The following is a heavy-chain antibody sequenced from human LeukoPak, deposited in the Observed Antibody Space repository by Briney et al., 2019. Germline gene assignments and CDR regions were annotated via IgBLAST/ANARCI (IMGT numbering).Heavy chain of an antibody. D-gene: IGHD5-18*01. V-gene: IGHV5-51*01. Sequence: GESLKISCKGSGYSFTSYWIGWVRQMPGKGLEWMGNIYPGDSDTRYSPSFQGQVTISADKSISTAYLQWSSLKASDTAMYYCARPILRDTAMVVVDYWGQGTLVTVSS. CDR3: ARPILRDTAMVVVDY. J-gene: IGHJ4*02. CDR1: GYSFTSYW. CDR2: IYPGDSDT.